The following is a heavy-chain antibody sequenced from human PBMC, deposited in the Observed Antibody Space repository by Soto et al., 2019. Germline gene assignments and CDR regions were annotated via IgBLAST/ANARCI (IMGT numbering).Heavy chain of an antibody. J-gene: IGHJ6*02. CDR2: IYSGGST. CDR3: ARETSWDRRYYYYGMDV. Sequence: HPGGSLRLSCAASGFTVSSNYMSWVRQAPGKGLEWVSVIYSGGSTYYADSVKGRFTISRHNSKNTLYLQMNSLRAEDTAVYYCARETSWDRRYYYYGMDVWGQGTTVTVSS. V-gene: IGHV3-53*04. D-gene: IGHD1-26*01. CDR1: GFTVSSNY.